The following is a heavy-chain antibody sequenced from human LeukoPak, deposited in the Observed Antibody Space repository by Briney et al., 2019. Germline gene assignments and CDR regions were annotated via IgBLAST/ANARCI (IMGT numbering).Heavy chain of an antibody. D-gene: IGHD3-10*01. Sequence: GGSLRLSCAASGFTFSSYAMHWVRQAPGKGLERVAVISYDGSNKYYADSVKGRFTISRDNSKNTLYLQMNSLRAEDTAVYYCARAVLWFGESPLDYWGQGTLVTVSS. CDR2: ISYDGSNK. V-gene: IGHV3-30*04. CDR3: ARAVLWFGESPLDY. J-gene: IGHJ4*02. CDR1: GFTFSSYA.